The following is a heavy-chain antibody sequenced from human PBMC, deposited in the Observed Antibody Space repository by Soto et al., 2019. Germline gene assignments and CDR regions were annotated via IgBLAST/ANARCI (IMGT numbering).Heavy chain of an antibody. CDR2: IYYSGST. V-gene: IGHV4-59*01. D-gene: IGHD4-4*01. Sequence: SETLSLTCTVSGGSISSYYWSWIRQPPGKGLEWIGYIYYSGSTNYNPSLKSRVTISVDTSKNQFSLKLSSVTAADTAVYYCARGTDHDYSNYGMDVWGQGTTVTVSS. J-gene: IGHJ6*02. CDR3: ARGTDHDYSNYGMDV. CDR1: GGSISSYY.